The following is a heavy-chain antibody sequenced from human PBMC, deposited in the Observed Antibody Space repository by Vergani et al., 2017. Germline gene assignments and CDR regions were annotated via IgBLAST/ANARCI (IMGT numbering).Heavy chain of an antibody. CDR3: ARDRKWELHSWYFDL. CDR2: IKQDGSEK. D-gene: IGHD1-26*01. Sequence: EVQLVESGGGLVQPGGSLRLSCAASGFTFSSYWMSWVRQAPGKGLEWVANIKQDGSEKYYVDSVKGRFTISRDNAKNSLYLQMNSLRAEDTAVYYCARDRKWELHSWYFDLWGRGTLVTVSS. CDR1: GFTFSSYW. J-gene: IGHJ2*01. V-gene: IGHV3-7*03.